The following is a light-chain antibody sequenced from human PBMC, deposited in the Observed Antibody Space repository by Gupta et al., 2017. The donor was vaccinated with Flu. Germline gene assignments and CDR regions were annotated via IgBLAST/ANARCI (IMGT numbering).Light chain of an antibody. CDR1: QTIDIY. J-gene: IGKJ1*01. V-gene: IGKV1-39*01. CDR2: AAS. Sequence: DIQMTQSPSSLSASVGDRVTITCRSSQTIDIYLNWYQQRPGEVPSLLIYAASNLQSGVPSRFSGSGSGTDFTLTINKRQPQDFANYYWQRSYSMQTFGQGTKVEIK. CDR3: QRSYSMQT.